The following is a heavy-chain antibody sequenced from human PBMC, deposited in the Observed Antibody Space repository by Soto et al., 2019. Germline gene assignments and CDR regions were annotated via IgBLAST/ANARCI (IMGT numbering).Heavy chain of an antibody. CDR1: GFTFSTYS. D-gene: IGHD2-2*01. V-gene: IGHV3-21*01. Sequence: GGSLRLSCAASGFTFSTYSMNWVRQAPGKGLEWVSFISSTSSYIYYADSVKGRFTISRDNAKNSLYLQMNSLRAEDTALYYCAREIDALDVWGKGITVTVSS. CDR2: ISSTSSYI. CDR3: AREIDALDV. J-gene: IGHJ6*04.